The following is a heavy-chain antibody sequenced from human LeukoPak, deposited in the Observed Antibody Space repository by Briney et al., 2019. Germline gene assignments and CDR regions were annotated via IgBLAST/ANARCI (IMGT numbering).Heavy chain of an antibody. D-gene: IGHD6-6*01. J-gene: IGHJ4*02. CDR3: ARVKPLVRSSSSVAFDY. CDR2: IYTSGST. V-gene: IGHV4-4*07. CDR1: GGSISSYY. Sequence: SETLSLTCTVSGGSISSYYWSWIRQPAGKGLEWIGRIYTSGSTNYNPSLKSRVTMSVDTSKNQFSLKLSSVTAADTAVYYCARVKPLVRSSSSVAFDYWGQGTLVTVSS.